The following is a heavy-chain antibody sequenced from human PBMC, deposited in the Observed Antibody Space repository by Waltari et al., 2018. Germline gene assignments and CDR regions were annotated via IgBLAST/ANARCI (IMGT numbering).Heavy chain of an antibody. CDR1: GGSIPTNSN. J-gene: IGHJ1*01. V-gene: IGHV4-39*01. CDR3: GRIAFGDDGGYFQY. Sequence: QLQLQESGPGLVRPSETLSLTCTVPGGSIPTNSNWAWIRQPPGKGLEWMGNMQYRGSTFYNPSLMSRVTISLDTSKNQFSLTLTSVDAADTAVYFCGRIAFGDDGGYFQYWGQGTPVTVSS. CDR2: MQYRGST. D-gene: IGHD4-17*01.